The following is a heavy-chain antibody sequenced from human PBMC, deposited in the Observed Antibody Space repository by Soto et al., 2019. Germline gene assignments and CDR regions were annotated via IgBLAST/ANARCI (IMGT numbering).Heavy chain of an antibody. J-gene: IGHJ4*01. Sequence: PSETLSLTCTVSGGSISNTGFYWVCIRQPPGKGLEWIVSINYSGTGYSNPSLKSRITTSVDTSTNHFSLRLSSVTAAATAVYYCAKLRGGQQLVSYFDHW. CDR2: INYSGTG. D-gene: IGHD6-13*01. CDR3: AKLRGGQQLVSYFDH. V-gene: IGHV4-39*02. CDR1: GGSISNTGFY.